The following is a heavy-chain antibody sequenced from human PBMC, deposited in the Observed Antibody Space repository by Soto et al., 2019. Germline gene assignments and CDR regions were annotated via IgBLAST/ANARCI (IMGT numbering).Heavy chain of an antibody. J-gene: IGHJ5*02. V-gene: IGHV4-34*01. CDR2: ITHSGST. CDR1: GGSFSGYY. CDR3: ARAIFGVVTLNWFDP. D-gene: IGHD3-3*01. Sequence: SETLSLTCAVYGGSFSGYYCSWIRQPPWKGLEWIGEITHSGSTNYNPSLKSRVTISVDTSKNQFSLKLSSVTAADTAVYYCARAIFGVVTLNWFDPCGRGTLIPV.